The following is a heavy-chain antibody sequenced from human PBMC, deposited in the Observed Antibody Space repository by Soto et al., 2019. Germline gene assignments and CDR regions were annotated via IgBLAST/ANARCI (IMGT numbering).Heavy chain of an antibody. CDR3: ARDHNYDFWSGYFGSYGMDV. CDR2: IYYSGST. CDR1: GGSISSYY. V-gene: IGHV4-59*12. J-gene: IGHJ6*02. Sequence: PSETLSLTCTVSGGSISSYYWSWIRQPPGKGLEWIGYIYYSGSTNYNPSLKSRVTISVDTSKNQFSLKLSSVTAADTAVYYCARDHNYDFWSGYFGSYGMDVWGQGTTVTVSS. D-gene: IGHD3-3*01.